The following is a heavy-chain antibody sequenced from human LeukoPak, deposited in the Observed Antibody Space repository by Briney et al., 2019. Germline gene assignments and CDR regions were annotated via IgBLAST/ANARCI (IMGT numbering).Heavy chain of an antibody. CDR3: VGSTAAAFDY. J-gene: IGHJ4*02. CDR2: IEADGTT. Sequence: PGGSLRLSCAASGFTFSDYWMHWVRQAPGKGLVWVSRIEADGTTTYADSVKGRFTISRDNAKNTLYLQINSLRAEDTAVYYCVGSTAAAFDYWGQGTLVTVSS. CDR1: GFTFSDYW. V-gene: IGHV3-74*01. D-gene: IGHD6-13*01.